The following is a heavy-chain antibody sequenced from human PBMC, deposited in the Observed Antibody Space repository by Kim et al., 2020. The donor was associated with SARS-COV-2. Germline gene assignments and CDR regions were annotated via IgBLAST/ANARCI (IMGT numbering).Heavy chain of an antibody. Sequence: ATSVQGRLTITRDNSRNALNLEMNSLRAEDTALYYCAKVTTKTAPFYDSWGQGTLVTVSS. CDR3: AKVTTKTAPFYDS. J-gene: IGHJ4*02. V-gene: IGHV3-23*01. D-gene: IGHD4-4*01.